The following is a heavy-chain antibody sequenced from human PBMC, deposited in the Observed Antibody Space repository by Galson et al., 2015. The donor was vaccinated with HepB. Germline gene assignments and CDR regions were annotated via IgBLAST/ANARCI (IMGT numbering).Heavy chain of an antibody. CDR2: IIPIFGTA. CDR3: ARSSGWCKDYYGMDV. J-gene: IGHJ6*02. D-gene: IGHD6-19*01. CDR1: GGTFSSYA. V-gene: IGHV1-69*13. Sequence: SVKVSCKASGGTFSSYAISWVRQAPGQGLEWMGGIIPIFGTANYAQKFQGRVTITADESTSTAYMELSSLRSEDTAVYYCARSSGWCKDYYGMDVWGQGTTVTASS.